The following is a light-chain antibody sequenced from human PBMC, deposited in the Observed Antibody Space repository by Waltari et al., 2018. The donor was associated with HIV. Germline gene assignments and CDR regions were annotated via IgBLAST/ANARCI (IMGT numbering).Light chain of an antibody. V-gene: IGLV2-14*01. CDR2: EVS. Sequence: QFALTQPASVSGSPGQSITISCTGTNSDIAYYNYVSWYQQHPGKAPKLIIYEVSNRPSGVSNRFAGSKSGNTAALTISGLQAEDEADYFCSSLVNIDTLSVLFGGGTKLTVL. J-gene: IGLJ3*02. CDR3: SSLVNIDTLSVL. CDR1: NSDIAYYNY.